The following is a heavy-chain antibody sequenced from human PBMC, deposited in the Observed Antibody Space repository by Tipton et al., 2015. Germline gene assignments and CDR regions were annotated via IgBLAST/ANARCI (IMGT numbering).Heavy chain of an antibody. CDR2: ISTDGKST. CDR3: VRLSYYHDSLDI. V-gene: IGHV3-66*04. CDR1: AFTVSDNY. Sequence: SLRLSCAASAFTVSDNYISWVRQTPGKGLEWVSAISTDGKSTYYADSVQGRFTISRDNAKNTLYLQMNSLRAEDTAVYYCVRLSYYHDSLDIWGQGTMVTVSS. D-gene: IGHD3-22*01. J-gene: IGHJ3*02.